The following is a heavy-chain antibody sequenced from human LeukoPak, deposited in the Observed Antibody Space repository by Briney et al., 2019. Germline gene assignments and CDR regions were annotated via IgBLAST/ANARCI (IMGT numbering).Heavy chain of an antibody. CDR3: AKEQQLWLLGYFDY. Sequence: PGRSLRLSCVASGFTFSRYGMHWVRQAPGKGLEWVSTISGSGGSTDYAESVKGRFTISRDNSKNTLYLQMNSLRAEDTAVYYCAKEQQLWLLGYFDYWGQGALVTVSS. D-gene: IGHD5-18*01. V-gene: IGHV3-23*01. J-gene: IGHJ4*02. CDR2: ISGSGGST. CDR1: GFTFSRYG.